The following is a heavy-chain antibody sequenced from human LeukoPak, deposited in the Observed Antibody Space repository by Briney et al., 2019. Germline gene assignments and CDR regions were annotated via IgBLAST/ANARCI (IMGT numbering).Heavy chain of an antibody. V-gene: IGHV4-38-2*02. Sequence: SETLSLTCTVSGYSISSGYYWGWIRQPPGKGLEWIGSIYHSGRTFYNPSLKSRVTISVDTSKNQFSLKLTSVTAADTAVYYCAAVPESYYTVYYFNYWGQGTLVTVSS. CDR1: GYSISSGYY. CDR2: IYHSGRT. D-gene: IGHD3-10*01. CDR3: AAVPESYYTVYYFNY. J-gene: IGHJ4*02.